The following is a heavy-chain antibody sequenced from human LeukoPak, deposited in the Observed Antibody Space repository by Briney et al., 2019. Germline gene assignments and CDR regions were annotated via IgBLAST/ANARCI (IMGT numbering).Heavy chain of an antibody. V-gene: IGHV1-46*01. CDR1: GYTFTSYY. D-gene: IGHD2-2*01. CDR2: INPSGGST. CDR3: ARCSSTSWLLDY. J-gene: IGHJ4*02. Sequence: ASVKVSCKASGYTFTSYYMHWVRQAPGQGLEWMGIINPSGGSTSYAQKFQGRVTTTRDMSTSTVYMELSSLRSEDTAVYYCARCSSTSWLLDYWGQGTLVTVSS.